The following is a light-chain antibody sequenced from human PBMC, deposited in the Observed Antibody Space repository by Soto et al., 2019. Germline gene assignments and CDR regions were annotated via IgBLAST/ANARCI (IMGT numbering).Light chain of an antibody. Sequence: DIQMTQSPSSLSASVGDRVTITCRASQDIRGDLGWYQQKPGKAPKRLIYAASSSQSGVPARFSGSGSGTEFTLTISSLQPEDFATYYCLQHNTYPWTFGQGTKVEVK. CDR2: AAS. V-gene: IGKV1-17*01. J-gene: IGKJ1*01. CDR1: QDIRGD. CDR3: LQHNTYPWT.